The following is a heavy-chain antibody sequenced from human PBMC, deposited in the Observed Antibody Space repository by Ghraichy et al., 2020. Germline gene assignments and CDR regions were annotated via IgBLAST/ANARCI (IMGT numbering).Heavy chain of an antibody. CDR3: VRQCTELRDKLYYYYGMDV. CDR1: GFTFSNCD. CDR2: IGIAGDP. D-gene: IGHD2-15*01. J-gene: IGHJ6*02. V-gene: IGHV3-13*05. Sequence: LSLTCAASGFTFSNCDMHWVRQVTGKGLQWVSGIGIAGDPHYLDSVKGRFTISRENAKNSMYLQMNSLRARDSAVYFCVRQCTELRDKLYYYYGMDVWGQGTTVTVSS.